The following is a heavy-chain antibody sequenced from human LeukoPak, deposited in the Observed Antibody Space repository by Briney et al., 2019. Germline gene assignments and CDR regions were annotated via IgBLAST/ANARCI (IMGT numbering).Heavy chain of an antibody. J-gene: IGHJ6*03. CDR1: GYTFTSYA. V-gene: IGHV1-69*06. D-gene: IGHD6-13*01. CDR3: ARDRSSSWFFGHRGLDYYYYYMDV. Sequence: GASVKVSCKASGYTFTSYAMNWVRQAPGQGLEWMGGIIPIFGTANYAQKFQGRVTITADKSTSTAYMELSSLRSEDTAVYYCARDRSSSWFFGHRGLDYYYYYMDVWGKGTTVTISS. CDR2: IIPIFGTA.